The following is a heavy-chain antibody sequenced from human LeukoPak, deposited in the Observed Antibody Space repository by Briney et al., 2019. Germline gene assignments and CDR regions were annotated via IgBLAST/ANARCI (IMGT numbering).Heavy chain of an antibody. CDR2: ISYDGSNK. J-gene: IGHJ4*02. CDR1: GFTFSNYV. Sequence: GGSLRLSCAASGFTFSNYVMNWVRQAPGKGLEWVAVISYDGSNKYYADSVKGRFTISRDNSKNTLYLQMNSLRAEDTAVYYCARDGGYYDSSGYFDYWGQGTLVTVSS. CDR3: ARDGGYYDSSGYFDY. V-gene: IGHV3-30*19. D-gene: IGHD3-22*01.